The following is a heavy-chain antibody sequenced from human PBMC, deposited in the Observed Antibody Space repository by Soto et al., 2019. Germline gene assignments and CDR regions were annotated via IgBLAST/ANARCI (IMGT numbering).Heavy chain of an antibody. D-gene: IGHD3-10*01. Sequence: ASVKLSCKASGDTFTSYYMHWVRQAPGQGLEWMGIINPSGGSTSYARKFQGRVTMTRDTSTSTVYMELSSLRSEDTAVYYCARVHLGSDNWFDPWGQGTLVTVSS. CDR3: ARVHLGSDNWFDP. CDR1: GDTFTSYY. J-gene: IGHJ5*02. V-gene: IGHV1-46*01. CDR2: INPSGGST.